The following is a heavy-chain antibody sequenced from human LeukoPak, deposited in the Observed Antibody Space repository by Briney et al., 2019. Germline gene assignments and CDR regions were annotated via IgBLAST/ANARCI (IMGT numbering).Heavy chain of an antibody. CDR1: GGSVSSANFY. Sequence: PETLSLTCAVSGGSVSSANFYWSWIRQPPGKGLEWVGNVYYSGSTNYNPSIKSRVTISVDTSKNQFSLKLSSVTAADTAVYYCAREGSDYYSYYGMDVWGQGTTVTVSS. V-gene: IGHV4-61*01. CDR3: AREGSDYYSYYGMDV. J-gene: IGHJ6*02. CDR2: VYYSGST.